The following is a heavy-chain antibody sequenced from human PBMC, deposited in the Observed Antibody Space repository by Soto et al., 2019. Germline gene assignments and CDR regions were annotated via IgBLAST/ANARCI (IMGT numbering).Heavy chain of an antibody. CDR2: IDSSGEK. J-gene: IGHJ5*02. D-gene: IGHD6-19*01. CDR3: ARRHLAVAVSPVFDP. V-gene: IGHV2-26*01. Sequence: QVTLKESGPVLVKPTETLTLRCTVSGLSITDSEMGVSWIRQPPGQPLEWLSHIDSSGEKSYRTFLKSRLASSKDTSKSQIVLTMTNRDPADTATYYCARRHLAVAVSPVFDPWGQGIPVTVSS. CDR1: GLSITDSEMG.